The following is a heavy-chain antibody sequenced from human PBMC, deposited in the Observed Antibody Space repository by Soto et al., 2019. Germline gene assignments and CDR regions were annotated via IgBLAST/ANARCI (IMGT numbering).Heavy chain of an antibody. CDR1: GRSFSGYY. D-gene: IGHD6-13*01. J-gene: IGHJ3*02. V-gene: IGHV4-34*01. CDR2: INHSGST. Sequence: SETLSLTCAVYGRSFSGYYWSWIRQPPGKGLEWIGEINHSGSTNYIPSLKSRVTISVDPSKNQFSLKLSSVTAADTAVYYCARAHIAAAGTHGAFDIWGQGTMVTVSS. CDR3: ARAHIAAAGTHGAFDI.